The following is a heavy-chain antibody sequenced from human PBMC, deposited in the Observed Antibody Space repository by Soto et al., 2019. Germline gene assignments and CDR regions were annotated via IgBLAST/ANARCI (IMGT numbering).Heavy chain of an antibody. D-gene: IGHD3-10*01. J-gene: IGHJ4*02. CDR3: ARDPMEVRGFDY. CDR1: GYTFTSYA. CDR2: INAGNGNT. V-gene: IGHV1-3*05. Sequence: QVQLVQSGAEEKKPGASVKVSCKASGYTFTSYAMHWVRQAPGQRLEWMGWINAGNGNTKYSQKFQGRVTITRDTSASTADMELSSLRSEDTAVYYCARDPMEVRGFDYCGQGTLVTVSS.